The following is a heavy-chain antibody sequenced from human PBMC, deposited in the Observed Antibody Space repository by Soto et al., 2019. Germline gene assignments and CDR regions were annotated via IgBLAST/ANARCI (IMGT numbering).Heavy chain of an antibody. CDR1: GYTLTELS. Sequence: QVQLVQSGAEVKKPGASVKVSCQVSGYTLTELSMPWVRQAPGKGLEWMGGFDPEDGETIYAHKFQGRVTMTEDTSTDTAYMELSSLRSEDTAVYYCATRRQGDPPSYYYGMDVWGQGTTVTVSS. CDR3: ATRRQGDPPSYYYGMDV. V-gene: IGHV1-24*01. J-gene: IGHJ6*02. CDR2: FDPEDGET. D-gene: IGHD3-16*01.